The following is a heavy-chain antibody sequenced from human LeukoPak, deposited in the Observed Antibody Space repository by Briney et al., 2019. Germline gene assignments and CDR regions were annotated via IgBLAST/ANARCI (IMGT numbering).Heavy chain of an antibody. CDR3: AKVGVVVVPAAPTGFDY. D-gene: IGHD2-2*01. J-gene: IGHJ4*02. Sequence: GGSLRLSCAASGFTFSSYWMSWVRQAPGKGLEWVANIKQDGSEEYYVDSVKGRFTISRDNSKNTLYLQMNSLRAEDTAVYYCAKVGVVVVPAAPTGFDYWGQGTLVTVSS. CDR1: GFTFSSYW. V-gene: IGHV3-7*03. CDR2: IKQDGSEE.